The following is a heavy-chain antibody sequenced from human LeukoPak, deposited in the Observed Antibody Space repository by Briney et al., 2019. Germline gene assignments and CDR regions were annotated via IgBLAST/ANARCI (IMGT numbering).Heavy chain of an antibody. CDR2: IYHSGST. D-gene: IGHD6-13*01. Sequence: SETLSLTCTVSGYSISSGYYWGWIRQPPGKGLEWIGSIYHSGSTYYNPSLKSRVTISVDTSKNQFSLKLSSVTAADTAVYYCARDSYSSSWYEFNGMDVWGQGTTVTVSS. J-gene: IGHJ6*02. CDR3: ARDSYSSSWYEFNGMDV. CDR1: GYSISSGYY. V-gene: IGHV4-38-2*02.